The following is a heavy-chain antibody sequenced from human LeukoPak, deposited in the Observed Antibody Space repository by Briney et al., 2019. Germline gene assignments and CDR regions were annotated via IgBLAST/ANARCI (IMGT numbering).Heavy chain of an antibody. CDR1: GYSFSIYW. D-gene: IGHD6-19*01. CDR3: ARPVVDGDISGWYEEY. CDR2: IYPGDSDA. Sequence: GESLKISCQGSGYSFSIYWIGWVRQMPGKGLEWMGTIYPGDSDARYSPSFQGQVTISADKSISTAYLQWSSLKASDTAVYYCARPVVDGDISGWYEEYWGQGTLVSVSS. J-gene: IGHJ4*02. V-gene: IGHV5-51*01.